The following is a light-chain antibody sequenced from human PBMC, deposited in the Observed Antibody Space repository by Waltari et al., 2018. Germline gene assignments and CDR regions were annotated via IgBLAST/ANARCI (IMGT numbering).Light chain of an antibody. CDR2: DVF. J-gene: IGLJ2*01. V-gene: IGLV2-14*03. Sequence: QSALTQPASVSGSPGQSIAISCTGSSGDIGGYDFVSWYQQHPGEAPKLIIYDVFNRPSWIPGRFSGSKSGNTASLTISGLQTDDEANYYCSSYSDSSTPVLFGGGTTVTVL. CDR1: SGDIGGYDF. CDR3: SSYSDSSTPVL.